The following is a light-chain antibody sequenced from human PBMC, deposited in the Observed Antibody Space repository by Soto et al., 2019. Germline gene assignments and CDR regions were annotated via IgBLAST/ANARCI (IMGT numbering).Light chain of an antibody. CDR1: QSVSSSH. CDR2: GAS. V-gene: IGKV3-20*01. Sequence: EVGLTQSPGALSLSPGERATLSCSASQSVSSSHLAWYQQKPGQAPRLLIYGASTRATGIPDRFSGSGSGTDVTLTISRLEPEDFAVYYCQQYGTSPTWTFGQGTKVDIK. J-gene: IGKJ1*01. CDR3: QQYGTSPTWT.